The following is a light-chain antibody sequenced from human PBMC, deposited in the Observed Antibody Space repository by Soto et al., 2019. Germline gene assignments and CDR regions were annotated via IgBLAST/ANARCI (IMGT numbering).Light chain of an antibody. J-gene: IGKJ1*01. CDR2: DTS. V-gene: IGKV3-20*01. CDR1: QSVSSSY. CDR3: QQCGSSPS. Sequence: EIVLTQSPGTLSLSPGERATLSCRASQSVSSSYLAWYQQKPGQAPRLLIYDTSSRATGIPDRLSGSGSGTDFTLPISRLEPEDFAVYYCQQCGSSPSFGQGTKVDLK.